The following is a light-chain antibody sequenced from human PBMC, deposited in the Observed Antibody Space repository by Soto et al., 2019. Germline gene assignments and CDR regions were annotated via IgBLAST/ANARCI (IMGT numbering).Light chain of an antibody. Sequence: EIPLTQSPSSLAASVGDRLTLTCRASRHVSIYLNWYQHKPGKGPTLLIHATSNLQIGVPSRFSGSGSGTEFTLTISSLEPEDFGTYYCQQSYKMPSFGQGTRLEN. V-gene: IGKV1-39*01. J-gene: IGKJ5*01. CDR2: ATS. CDR3: QQSYKMPS. CDR1: RHVSIY.